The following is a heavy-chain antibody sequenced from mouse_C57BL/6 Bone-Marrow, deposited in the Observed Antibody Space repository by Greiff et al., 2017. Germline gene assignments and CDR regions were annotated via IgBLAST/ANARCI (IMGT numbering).Heavy chain of an antibody. CDR3: ARSLRYYAMDY. V-gene: IGHV7-3*01. CDR1: GFTFTDYY. Sequence: EVKLMESGGGLVQPGGSLSLSCAASGFTFTDYYMSWVRQPPGKALEWLGFLRNKANGYTTEYSASVKGRFTISRDNSQSILYLQMNALRAEDSATYYCARSLRYYAMDYWGQGTSVTVSS. D-gene: IGHD1-1*01. J-gene: IGHJ4*01. CDR2: LRNKANGYTT.